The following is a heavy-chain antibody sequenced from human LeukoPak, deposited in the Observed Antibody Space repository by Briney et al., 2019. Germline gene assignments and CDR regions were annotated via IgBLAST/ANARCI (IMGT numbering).Heavy chain of an antibody. Sequence: SETLSLTCAVYGGSFSGYYWSWIRQPPGKGLEWIGEINHSGSTNYNPSLKSRVTISVDTSKNQFSLKLSSVTATDTAVYYCARGGPYCSGGGCYSRTSNWFDPWGQGTLVTVSS. J-gene: IGHJ5*02. CDR2: INHSGST. CDR1: GGSFSGYY. V-gene: IGHV4-34*01. D-gene: IGHD2-15*01. CDR3: ARGGPYCSGGGCYSRTSNWFDP.